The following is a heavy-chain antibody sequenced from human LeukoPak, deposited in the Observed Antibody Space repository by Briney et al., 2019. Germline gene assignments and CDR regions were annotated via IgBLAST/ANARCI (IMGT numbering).Heavy chain of an antibody. D-gene: IGHD3-22*01. V-gene: IGHV3-53*01. CDR3: ARGDDSGYYDYFDY. J-gene: IGHJ4*02. CDR2: IYTGGNT. Sequence: GGSLGLSCAASGFTVDSNYLSWVRQAPGKGLEWVSTIYTGGNTYYAASVKGRFTISRDFSKNTVFLHMNSLRAEDTAMYYCARGDDSGYYDYFDYWGQGALVTVSS. CDR1: GFTVDSNY.